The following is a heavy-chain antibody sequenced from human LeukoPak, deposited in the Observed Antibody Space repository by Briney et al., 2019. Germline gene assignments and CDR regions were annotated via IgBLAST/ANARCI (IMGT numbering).Heavy chain of an antibody. CDR3: ARAPGIAVAGTLVFAYYFDY. D-gene: IGHD6-19*01. V-gene: IGHV3-21*01. Sequence: GGSLRLSCAASGFTFSSYSMNWVRQAPGKGLEWFSSISSSSSYIYYADSVKGRFTISRDNAKNSLYLQMNSLRAEDTAVYYCARAPGIAVAGTLVFAYYFDYWGQGTLVTVSS. CDR2: ISSSSSYI. CDR1: GFTFSSYS. J-gene: IGHJ4*02.